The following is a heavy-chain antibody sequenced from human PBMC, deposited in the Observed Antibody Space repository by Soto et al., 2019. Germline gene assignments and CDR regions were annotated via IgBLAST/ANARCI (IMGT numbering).Heavy chain of an antibody. CDR1: GGSISSGGYY. CDR3: ARRIRLLCGGSCSGWFDP. J-gene: IGHJ5*02. Sequence: QVQLQESGPGLVKPSQTLSVTCTVSGGSISSGGYYWSWIRQHPGKGLEWIGYIYYSGSTYYNPSLKSRVTISVDTSKNQFSLKLSSVTAADTAVYYCARRIRLLCGGSCSGWFDPWGQGTLVTVSS. D-gene: IGHD2-15*01. V-gene: IGHV4-31*03. CDR2: IYYSGST.